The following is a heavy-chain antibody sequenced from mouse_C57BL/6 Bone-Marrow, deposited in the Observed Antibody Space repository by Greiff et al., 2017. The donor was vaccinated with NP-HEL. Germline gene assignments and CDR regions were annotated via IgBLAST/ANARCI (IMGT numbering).Heavy chain of an antibody. CDR2: SRNKANDYTT. CDR3: ARDAGDGYWYFDV. J-gene: IGHJ1*03. Sequence: EVQRVESGGGLVQSGRSLRLSCATSGFTFSDFYMEWVRQAPGKGLEWIAASRNKANDYTTEYSASVKGRFIVSRDTSQSILYLQMNALRAEDTAIYYCARDAGDGYWYFDVWGTGTTVTVSS. D-gene: IGHD2-3*01. CDR1: GFTFSDFY. V-gene: IGHV7-1*01.